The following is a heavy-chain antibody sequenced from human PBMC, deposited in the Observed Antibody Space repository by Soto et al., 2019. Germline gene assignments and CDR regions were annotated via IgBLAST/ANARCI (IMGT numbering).Heavy chain of an antibody. CDR2: ISSSSSYI. CDR3: ARGAVAALYYYYGMDV. J-gene: IGHJ6*02. D-gene: IGHD6-19*01. Sequence: GGSLRLSCAASGFTFSSYSMNWVRQAPGKGLEWVSSISSSSSYIYYADSVKGRFTISRDNAKNSLYLQMNSLRAEDTAVYYCARGAVAALYYYYGMDVWGQGTTVTVSS. V-gene: IGHV3-21*01. CDR1: GFTFSSYS.